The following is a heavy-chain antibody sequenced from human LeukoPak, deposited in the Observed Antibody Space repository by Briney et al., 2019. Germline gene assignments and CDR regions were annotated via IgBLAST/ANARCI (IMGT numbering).Heavy chain of an antibody. V-gene: IGHV1-18*01. CDR1: GYTFTSYG. J-gene: IGHJ4*02. CDR2: ISAYNGNT. CDR3: ASEIVVVPAAIGRAYY. Sequence: ASVKVSCKASGYTFTSYGISWVRQAPGQGLEWMGWISAYNGNTNYAQKLQGRVTMTTDTSTSTAYMELRSLRSDDTAVYYCASEIVVVPAAIGRAYYWGQGTLVTVSS. D-gene: IGHD2-2*01.